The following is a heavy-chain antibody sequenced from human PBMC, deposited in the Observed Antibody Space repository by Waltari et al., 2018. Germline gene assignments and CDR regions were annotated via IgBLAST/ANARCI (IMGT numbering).Heavy chain of an antibody. CDR3: ARDWSPTRDDFWSGYSHYGMDV. J-gene: IGHJ6*02. D-gene: IGHD3-3*01. CDR1: GGTFSSHA. CDR2: IIPILGIA. Sequence: QVQLVQSGAEVKKPGSSVKVSCKASGGTFSSHAISWVRQAPGQGLEWMGRIIPILGIANYAQKFQGRVTITADKSTSTAYMELSSLRSEDTAVYYCARDWSPTRDDFWSGYSHYGMDVWGQGTTVTVSS. V-gene: IGHV1-69*09.